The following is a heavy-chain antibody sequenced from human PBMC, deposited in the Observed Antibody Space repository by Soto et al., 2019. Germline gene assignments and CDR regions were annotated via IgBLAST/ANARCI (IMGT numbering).Heavy chain of an antibody. CDR3: ARGRPFYYSSSWYRGAEGGFDY. CDR1: GGSFSGYY. V-gene: IGHV4-34*01. D-gene: IGHD6-13*01. Sequence: QVQLQQWGAGLLKPSETLSLTCAVYGGSFSGYYWSWIRQPPGKGLEWIGEINHSGSTNYNPSLKGRFDISVDTSKNQFSLKRSCVTAADTAVYYCARGRPFYYSSSWYRGAEGGFDYWGQGTLVTVSS. J-gene: IGHJ4*02. CDR2: INHSGST.